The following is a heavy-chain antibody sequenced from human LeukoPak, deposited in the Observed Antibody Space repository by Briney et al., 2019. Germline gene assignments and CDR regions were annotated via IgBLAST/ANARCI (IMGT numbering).Heavy chain of an antibody. J-gene: IGHJ4*02. V-gene: IGHV4-59*01. CDR2: IYYSGTT. CDR1: GGSISHYY. Sequence: SETLSLTCTVSGGSISHYYWSWIRQSPGKGLEWIGYIYYSGTTNYNPSLKSRVTISVDTSRNQFSLQLRSVTAADTAVYFCASGLLRWDFDYWGQGTLVTVSS. D-gene: IGHD4-23*01. CDR3: ASGLLRWDFDY.